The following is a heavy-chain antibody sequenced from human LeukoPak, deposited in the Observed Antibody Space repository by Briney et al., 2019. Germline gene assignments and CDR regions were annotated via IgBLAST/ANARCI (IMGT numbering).Heavy chain of an antibody. V-gene: IGHV3-23*01. CDR1: GFTFSSYA. Sequence: PGGSLRLSCAASGFTFSSYAMSWVRQAPGKGLEWVSAVCGSGGSTYYADSVKGRFTISRDNSKNTLYLQMNSLRAEDTAVYYCAKVGYCSGGSCYYPPSDFDYWGQGTLVTVSS. D-gene: IGHD2-15*01. J-gene: IGHJ4*02. CDR3: AKVGYCSGGSCYYPPSDFDY. CDR2: VCGSGGST.